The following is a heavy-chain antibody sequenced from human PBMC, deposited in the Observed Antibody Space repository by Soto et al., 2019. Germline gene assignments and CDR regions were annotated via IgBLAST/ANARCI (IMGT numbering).Heavy chain of an antibody. J-gene: IGHJ4*02. CDR2: IYYSGIT. CDR1: SYSMSSYY. Sequence: QVQLQESGPGLVKPSETLSLTCGVSSYSMSSYYWTWIRLSPVKGLEWIGYIYYSGITKYNPSLESRVTMSVDRSTRQFSLKLTSVTAADTGIYYCARGHTGRYGERNYFDYWGQGTPVTVSS. V-gene: IGHV4-59*01. D-gene: IGHD4-17*01. CDR3: ARGHTGRYGERNYFDY.